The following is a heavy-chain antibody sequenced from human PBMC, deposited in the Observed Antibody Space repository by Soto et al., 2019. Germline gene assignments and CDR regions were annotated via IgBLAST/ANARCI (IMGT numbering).Heavy chain of an antibody. D-gene: IGHD2-21*02. CDR1: GGSISSYY. J-gene: IGHJ6*02. CDR3: VRDLWGYCGADCYPLDV. CDR2: IYNTGRT. Sequence: PSETLSLTCVVSGGSISSYYWSWIRQPPGKRLKWIGYIYNTGRTIYNPSPKSRVTLSVDTSKNQFSLKLNSVTAADTAVYFCVRDLWGYCGADCYPLDVWVQGSTVTVSS. V-gene: IGHV4-59*01.